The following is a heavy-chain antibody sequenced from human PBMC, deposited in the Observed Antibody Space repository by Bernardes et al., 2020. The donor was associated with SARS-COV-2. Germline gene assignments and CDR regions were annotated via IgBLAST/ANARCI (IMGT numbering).Heavy chain of an antibody. D-gene: IGHD3-9*01. V-gene: IGHV3-74*01. CDR3: AREAFDTGQWFFDL. J-gene: IGHJ2*01. CDR2: MNSDGSST. CDR1: GFTLSSYW. Sequence: VGSLRLSCAASGFTLSSYWMHWVRQPPGKGLVWVSRMNSDGSSTTYADSVKGRFTISRDNAKNTLYLQMDSLRAEDTAVYYCAREAFDTGQWFFDLWGRGTLVTVSS.